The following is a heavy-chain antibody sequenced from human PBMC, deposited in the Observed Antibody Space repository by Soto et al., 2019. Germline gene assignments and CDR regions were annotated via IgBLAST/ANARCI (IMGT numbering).Heavy chain of an antibody. Sequence: ASVKVSCKXSGYTFTSYDINWVRQATGQGLEWMGWMNPNSGNTGYAQKFQGKVTMTRNTSISTAYMELSSLRSEDTAVYYCASSDAAAGTLYYYYGMDVWGQGTTVTVSS. CDR3: ASSDAAAGTLYYYYGMDV. V-gene: IGHV1-8*01. CDR1: GYTFTSYD. CDR2: MNPNSGNT. J-gene: IGHJ6*02. D-gene: IGHD6-13*01.